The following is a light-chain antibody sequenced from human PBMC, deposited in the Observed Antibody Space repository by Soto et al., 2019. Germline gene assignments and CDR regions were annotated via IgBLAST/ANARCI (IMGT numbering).Light chain of an antibody. CDR2: EDS. Sequence: QSVLTQPASVSGSPGQSITISCSGTSSDVGNYNLVSWYQHHPGKAPKLMIYEDSNRPSGVSNRFSGSNSGNTASLTISGLQTEDEADYYCSSYAGSSTFVFGSGTQLTVL. CDR1: SSDVGNYNL. V-gene: IGLV2-23*01. CDR3: SSYAGSSTFV. J-gene: IGLJ7*01.